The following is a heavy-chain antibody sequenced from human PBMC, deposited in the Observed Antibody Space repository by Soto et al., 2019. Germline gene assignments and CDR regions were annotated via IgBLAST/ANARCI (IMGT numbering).Heavy chain of an antibody. CDR1: GFIFSNYA. J-gene: IGHJ4*02. Sequence: GGSLRLSCAASGFIFSNYAMNWVRQAPGKGLKWVSFVSANADGTFYADSVEGRFSISRDNSKNTLYLQMNNLRAEDTAIYYCSKGRLSFDFWGQGTLVTVSS. V-gene: IGHV3-23*01. CDR3: SKGRLSFDF. CDR2: VSANADGT.